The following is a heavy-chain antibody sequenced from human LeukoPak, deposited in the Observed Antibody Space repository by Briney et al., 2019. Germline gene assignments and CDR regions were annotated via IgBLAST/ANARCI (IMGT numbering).Heavy chain of an antibody. V-gene: IGHV3-33*01. CDR1: GFTLSDYG. Sequence: GRSLRLSSAVSGFTLSDYGIHWVRLAPGKGLEWVTIISSDGSIKYADSVKGRFTVSRDSSKNTVYLQMNSLRAEDTAVYYCARDILPSGSRAFDIWGQGTMVTVSS. CDR2: ISSDGSIK. D-gene: IGHD3-10*01. J-gene: IGHJ3*02. CDR3: ARDILPSGSRAFDI.